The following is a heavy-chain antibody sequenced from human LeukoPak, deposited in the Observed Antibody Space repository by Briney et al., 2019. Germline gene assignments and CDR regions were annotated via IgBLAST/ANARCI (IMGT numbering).Heavy chain of an antibody. J-gene: IGHJ4*02. D-gene: IGHD6-13*01. Sequence: PGGSLRLSCAASGFTYTNYWMSWVRQAPGKGLEWVANVKKDGTEKYYVDSVKGRFTISKDNAKSSLYLQMNSLRVEDTAVYYCAKDRGSSWYYFDYWGQGTLVTVSS. CDR3: AKDRGSSWYYFDY. CDR2: VKKDGTEK. V-gene: IGHV3-7*01. CDR1: GFTYTNYW.